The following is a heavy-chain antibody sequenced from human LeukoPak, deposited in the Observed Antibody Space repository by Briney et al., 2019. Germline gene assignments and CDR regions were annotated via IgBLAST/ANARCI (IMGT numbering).Heavy chain of an antibody. Sequence: GGSLRLSCAASGITFNIYAMTWVRQVPGEGLEWVSGVNDRGTYTYYADSVRGRFTISRDNSENFVYLQLSSLRAEDTAMYHCAKKGNSWSPRFDPWGQGTLVTVSS. CDR3: AKKGNSWSPRFDP. J-gene: IGHJ5*02. D-gene: IGHD6-13*01. CDR2: VNDRGTYT. CDR1: GITFNIYA. V-gene: IGHV3-23*01.